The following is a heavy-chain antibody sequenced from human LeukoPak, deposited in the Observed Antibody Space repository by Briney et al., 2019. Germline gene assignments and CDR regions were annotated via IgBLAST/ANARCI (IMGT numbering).Heavy chain of an antibody. Sequence: SETLSLTCSVSGGSIRSSYWNWIRQSPGKGLEWLGYIYYSGGTNYNPSLKGRVTLSIDMSKNRFSLRLTSVTAADTAVYYCARDSMYATNYFDPWGQGTLVTVSS. J-gene: IGHJ5*02. CDR3: ARDSMYATNYFDP. CDR2: IYYSGGT. D-gene: IGHD2-8*01. CDR1: GGSIRSSY. V-gene: IGHV4-59*01.